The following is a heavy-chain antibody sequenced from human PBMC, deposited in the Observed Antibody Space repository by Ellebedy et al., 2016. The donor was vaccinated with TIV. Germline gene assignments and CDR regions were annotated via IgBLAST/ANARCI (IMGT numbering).Heavy chain of an antibody. CDR1: GFTFSSHD. D-gene: IGHD5-24*01. J-gene: IGHJ4*02. V-gene: IGHV3-13*01. CDR2: ITSAGDK. CDR3: ARATSGFDY. Sequence: GESLKISCAASGFTFSSHDMHWVRQPTGKGLEWVSGITSAGDKYYLSSVKGRFIISRDSAKNSLYLQMNSLRAEDTAVYYCARATSGFDYWGQGALATVSS.